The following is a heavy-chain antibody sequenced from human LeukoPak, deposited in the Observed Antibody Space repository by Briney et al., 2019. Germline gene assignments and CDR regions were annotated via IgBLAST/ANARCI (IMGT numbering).Heavy chain of an antibody. D-gene: IGHD5-12*01. CDR3: ARGYSGYDYGY. CDR2: LYTSGST. Sequence: SETLSLTCSVSGGSISSYYWSWIRQPAGRGLEWIGRLYTSGSTNYNPSLKSRVTMSVDTSKNQFSLRLSSVTAADTAVYYCARGYSGYDYGYWGQGTLVTVSS. CDR1: GGSISSYY. V-gene: IGHV4-4*07. J-gene: IGHJ4*02.